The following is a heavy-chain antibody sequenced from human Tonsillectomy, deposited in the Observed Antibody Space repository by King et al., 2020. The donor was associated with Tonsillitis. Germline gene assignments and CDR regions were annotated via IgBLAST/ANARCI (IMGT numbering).Heavy chain of an antibody. CDR3: AHRRPEYGDYVRRRPRGAFWYFDL. D-gene: IGHD4-17*01. Sequence: TLKESGPTLVKPTQTLTLTCNFSGLSLSTSGVGVGWIRQPPGKALEWLALIYWDDDKRYSPSLKSRLTITKDTSKNQVVLTMTNMDPVDTATYYCAHRRPEYGDYVRRRPRGAFWYFDLWGRGTLVTVSS. CDR1: GLSLSTSGVG. CDR2: IYWDDDK. J-gene: IGHJ2*01. V-gene: IGHV2-5*02.